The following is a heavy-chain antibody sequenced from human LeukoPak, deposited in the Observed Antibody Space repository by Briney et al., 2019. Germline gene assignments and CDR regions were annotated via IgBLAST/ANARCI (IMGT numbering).Heavy chain of an antibody. CDR3: ARDLKPRGYYNYMDV. J-gene: IGHJ6*03. CDR2: IYYSGST. Sequence: PSETLSLTCTVSGGSISSYYWSWIRQPPGKGLEWVGYIYYSGSTYYNPSLKSRVTISVDTSKNQFSLKLSSVTAADTAVYYCARDLKPRGYYNYMDVWGKGTTVTVSS. D-gene: IGHD3-9*01. V-gene: IGHV4-59*12. CDR1: GGSISSYY.